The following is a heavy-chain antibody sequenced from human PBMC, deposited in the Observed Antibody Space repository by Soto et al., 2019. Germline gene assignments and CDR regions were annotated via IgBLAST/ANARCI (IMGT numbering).Heavy chain of an antibody. CDR2: ISGSGGTP. V-gene: IGHV3-23*01. Sequence: PRLSCAASGFTFSNSAMSWVRQAPGKGLEWVSLISGSGGTPYYADSVKGRFTISRDNSKNTLYLVLNSLRAEDTAVYYCAMGLAAAGPLDHWGQGSLVTVSS. CDR3: AMGLAAAGPLDH. D-gene: IGHD6-13*01. CDR1: GFTFSNSA. J-gene: IGHJ4*02.